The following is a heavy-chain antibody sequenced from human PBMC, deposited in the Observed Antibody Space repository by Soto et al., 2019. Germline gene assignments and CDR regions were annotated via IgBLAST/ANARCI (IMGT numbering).Heavy chain of an antibody. Sequence: RGESLKISCKGFDYTFAAYWIGWVRQIPWKGLEWMGVIKPRDSDVKYSPPFEGQVTISADKSINTAFMQWRSLKASDTAMYYCARPDYTQHVWYHTYDIWGQGTMVTVSS. CDR2: IKPRDSDV. CDR3: ARPDYTQHVWYHTYDI. CDR1: DYTFAAYW. D-gene: IGHD3-3*01. V-gene: IGHV5-51*01. J-gene: IGHJ3*02.